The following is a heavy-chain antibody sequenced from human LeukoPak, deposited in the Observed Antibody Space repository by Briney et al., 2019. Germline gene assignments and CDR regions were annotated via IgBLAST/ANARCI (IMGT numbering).Heavy chain of an antibody. CDR2: INAGNGNT. J-gene: IGHJ4*02. CDR3: ARYTASTEFDY. V-gene: IGHV1-3*01. Sequence: ASVKVSCKASGYTFTSYAMHWVRQAPGQRLEWMGWINAGNGNTKYSQSFQGRVTITRDTSASTAYMELSSLRSEDTAMYFCARYTASTEFDYWGQGTLVTVSS. D-gene: IGHD1-14*01. CDR1: GYTFTSYA.